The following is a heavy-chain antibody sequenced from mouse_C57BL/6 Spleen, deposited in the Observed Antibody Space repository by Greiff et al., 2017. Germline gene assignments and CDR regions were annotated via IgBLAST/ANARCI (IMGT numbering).Heavy chain of an antibody. CDR1: GYTFTSYW. D-gene: IGHD2-1*01. Sequence: QVQLQQPGAELVKPGASVKVSCKASGYTFTSYWMHWVKQRPGQGLEWIGRIHPSDSDTNYNQKFKGKATLTVDKSSSTAYMQRSSLTSEDSAVYYFAIYYGNYGKMDYWGQGTSVTVAS. CDR3: AIYYGNYGKMDY. J-gene: IGHJ4*01. V-gene: IGHV1-74*01. CDR2: IHPSDSDT.